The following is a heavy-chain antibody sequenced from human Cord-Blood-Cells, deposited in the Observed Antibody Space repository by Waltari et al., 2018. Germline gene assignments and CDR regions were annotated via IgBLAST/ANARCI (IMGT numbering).Heavy chain of an antibody. CDR2: VNPNHGGR. CDR3: ARDPIEIAAAGTGAFEI. J-gene: IGHJ3*02. Sequence: QVQLVQSGAEVKKPGASVKVSCKASGYTFTGYYMHWVRQAPGQGLEWMGWVNPNHGGRNLAQKFQGRVTMTSETSISTAYMELSRLRSDDTAVYYCARDPIEIAAAGTGAFEIWGQGTMVTVSS. D-gene: IGHD6-13*01. V-gene: IGHV1-2*02. CDR1: GYTFTGYY.